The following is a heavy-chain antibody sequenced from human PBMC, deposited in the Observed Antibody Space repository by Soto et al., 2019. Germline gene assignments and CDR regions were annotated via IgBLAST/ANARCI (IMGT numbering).Heavy chain of an antibody. CDR2: IDPSDSYT. D-gene: IGHD6-6*01. CDR1: GYSFTSYW. J-gene: IGHJ6*02. Sequence: RGESLKISCKGSGYSFTSYWISWVRQMPGKGLEWMGRIDPSDSYTNYSPSFQGHVTISADKSISTAYLQWSSLKASDTAMYYCARVPYSSSSFEYYYYYGMDVWGQGTTVTVSS. V-gene: IGHV5-10-1*01. CDR3: ARVPYSSSSFEYYYYYGMDV.